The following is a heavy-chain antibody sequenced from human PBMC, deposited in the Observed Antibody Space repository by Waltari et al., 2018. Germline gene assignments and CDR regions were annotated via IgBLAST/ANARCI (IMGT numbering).Heavy chain of an antibody. J-gene: IGHJ3*01. CDR3: VRDHRHGFDV. V-gene: IGHV3-48*01. CDR2: ITTTSRII. Sequence: EVQLIESGGNLIEPGGSLRLSCLASGFPFGTFNMNWVRQAPGKGLEWIAYITTTSRIISYADSVRGRFTISRDNAKDSLYLQMNSLRPEDTAVYHCVRDHRHGFDVWGQGTMVTVSS. CDR1: GFPFGTFN.